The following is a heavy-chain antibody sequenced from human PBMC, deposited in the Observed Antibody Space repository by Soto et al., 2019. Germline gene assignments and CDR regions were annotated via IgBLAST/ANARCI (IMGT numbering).Heavy chain of an antibody. CDR1: GFTFSNAW. V-gene: IGHV3-15*07. Sequence: EVPLVESGGGLVKPGGSLRLSCAASGFTFSNAWMNWVRQAPGKGLEWVGRIKSKTDGGTTDYAAPVKGRFTISRDDSKNTLYLQMNSLKTENAAVYYCTTDDGYDSSGDFDYWGQGTLFTVSS. CDR3: TTDDGYDSSGDFDY. J-gene: IGHJ4*02. D-gene: IGHD3-22*01. CDR2: IKSKTDGGTT.